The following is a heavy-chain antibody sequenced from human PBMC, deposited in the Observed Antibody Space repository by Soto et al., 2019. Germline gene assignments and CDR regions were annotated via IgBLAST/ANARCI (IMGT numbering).Heavy chain of an antibody. CDR3: ARPIVVVPAALDYGMDV. J-gene: IGHJ6*02. D-gene: IGHD2-2*01. CDR1: GGSISSGDYY. CDR2: IYYSGST. Sequence: SETLSLTCTVSGGSISSGDYYWSWIRQPPGKGLEWIGYIYYSGSTYYNPSLKSRVTISVDTSKNQFSLKLSSVTAADTAVYYCARPIVVVPAALDYGMDVWGQGPTVTVSS. V-gene: IGHV4-30-4*01.